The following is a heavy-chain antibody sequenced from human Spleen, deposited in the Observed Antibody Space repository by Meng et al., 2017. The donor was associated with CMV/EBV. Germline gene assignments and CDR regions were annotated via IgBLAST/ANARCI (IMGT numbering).Heavy chain of an antibody. CDR1: GGSISSGSYY. CDR3: ARDTPEESGSYSGDYYCYYGMDV. D-gene: IGHD1-26*01. V-gene: IGHV4-61*01. J-gene: IGHJ6*02. CDR2: IYYSGST. Sequence: GSLRLSCTVSGGSISSGSYYWSWIRQPPGKGLEWIGYIYYSGSTNYNPSLKSRVTISVDTSKNQFSLKLSSVTAADTAVYYCARDTPEESGSYSGDYYCYYGMDVWGQGTTVTVSS.